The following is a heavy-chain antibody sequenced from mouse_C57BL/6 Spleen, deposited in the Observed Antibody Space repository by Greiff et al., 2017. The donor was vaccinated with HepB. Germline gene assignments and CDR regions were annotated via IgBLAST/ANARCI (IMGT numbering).Heavy chain of an antibody. CDR3: ARSGDCFDY. CDR2: IYPGSGNT. J-gene: IGHJ2*01. V-gene: IGHV1-76*01. Sequence: VKLVESGAELVRPGASVKLSCKASGYTFTDYYINWVKQRPGQGLEWIARIYPGSGNTYYNEKFKGKATLTAEKYSRTAFMQLSSLTSEDSAVYFCARSGDCFDYWGHGTTLTVSS. D-gene: IGHD3-2*02. CDR1: GYTFTDYY.